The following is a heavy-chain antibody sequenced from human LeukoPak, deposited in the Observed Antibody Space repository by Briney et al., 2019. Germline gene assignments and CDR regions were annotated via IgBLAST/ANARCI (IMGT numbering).Heavy chain of an antibody. CDR1: GYSISSGYY. Sequence: SETLSLTCAVSGYSISSGYYCGWIRQPPGKGLEWIGSIYHSGSTYYNPSLKSRVTISVDTSKNQFSLKLSSVTAADTAVYYCARGNGRLYGGCWFDPWGQGTLVTVSS. CDR2: IYHSGST. J-gene: IGHJ5*02. V-gene: IGHV4-38-2*01. CDR3: ARGNGRLYGGCWFDP. D-gene: IGHD4-23*01.